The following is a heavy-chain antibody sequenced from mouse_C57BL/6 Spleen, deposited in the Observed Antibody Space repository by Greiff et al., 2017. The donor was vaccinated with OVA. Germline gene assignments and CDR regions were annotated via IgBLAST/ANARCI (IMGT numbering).Heavy chain of an antibody. D-gene: IGHD2-4*01. CDR3: ARSPSYDYGYFDY. Sequence: VQLVESGAELVKPGASVKMSCKASGYTFTTYPIEWMKQNHGKSLEWIGNFHPYNEDTKYNEKFKGKATLTVEKSSSTVYLELSRLTSDDSAVYYCARSPSYDYGYFDYWGQGTTLTVSS. CDR2: FHPYNEDT. J-gene: IGHJ2*01. V-gene: IGHV1-47*01. CDR1: GYTFTTYP.